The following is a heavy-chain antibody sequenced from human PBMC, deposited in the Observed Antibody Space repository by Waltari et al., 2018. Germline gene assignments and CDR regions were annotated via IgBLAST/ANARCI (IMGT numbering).Heavy chain of an antibody. J-gene: IGHJ4*02. V-gene: IGHV4-34*01. CDR2: INHSGST. Sequence: QVQLQQWGAGLLKPSETLSLTCAVYGGSFSGYYWSWIRQPPGKGLEWIGEINHSGSTNYNPSLKSRVTISVDTSKNQFSLKLSSVTAADTAVYYCARGPQDSSGYYCLIDYWGQGTLVTVSS. CDR3: ARGPQDSSGYYCLIDY. D-gene: IGHD3-22*01. CDR1: GGSFSGYY.